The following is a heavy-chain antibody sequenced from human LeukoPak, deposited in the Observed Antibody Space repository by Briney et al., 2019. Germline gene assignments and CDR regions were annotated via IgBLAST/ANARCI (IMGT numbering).Heavy chain of an antibody. Sequence: PSETLSLTCTVSGGSFEHYFWSWIRQPPGKGLEFIGYVYYTGSTDYSPSLKSRLTISADTSKNQFSLKLRSVTAADTAVYYCASHRRSRGAEYWGQGTLVTVSS. J-gene: IGHJ4*02. CDR1: GGSFEHYF. D-gene: IGHD2-15*01. CDR3: ASHRRSRGAEY. V-gene: IGHV4-59*01. CDR2: VYYTGST.